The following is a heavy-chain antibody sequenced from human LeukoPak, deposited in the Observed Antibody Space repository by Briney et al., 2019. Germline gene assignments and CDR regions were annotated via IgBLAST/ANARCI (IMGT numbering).Heavy chain of an antibody. J-gene: IGHJ3*02. D-gene: IGHD3-10*01. CDR3: ARVGRYYFGSESMMTFDI. Sequence: SETLSLTCAFFGGSISSNNWWSWVRQPPGKGLEWIGEIYHSGSTNYDPSLKSRVTISVDKSQNQFSLKLSSVTAADTAVYYCARVGRYYFGSESMMTFDIWGQGTMVTVSS. CDR2: IYHSGST. CDR1: GGSISSNNW. V-gene: IGHV4-4*02.